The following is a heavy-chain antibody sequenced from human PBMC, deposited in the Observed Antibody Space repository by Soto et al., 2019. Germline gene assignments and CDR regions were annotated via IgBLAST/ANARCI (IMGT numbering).Heavy chain of an antibody. CDR1: EFTFSGRS. V-gene: IGHV3-74*01. CDR3: ARGWFGPDV. Sequence: EVQLVESGGGLVQPGGSLRLSCAASEFTFSGRSVHWVRQAPGKGLVWVSGIDKVGTDSTYADSVKGRFTSSRDNAKNTVYLQMTGLRVAATAVYYCARGWFGPDVWGEGTTVTASS. CDR2: IDKVGTDS. J-gene: IGHJ6*02. D-gene: IGHD3-10*01.